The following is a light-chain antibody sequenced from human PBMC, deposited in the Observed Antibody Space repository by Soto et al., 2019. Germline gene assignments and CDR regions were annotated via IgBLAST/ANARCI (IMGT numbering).Light chain of an antibody. CDR3: QQYNNWPPNT. CDR1: QSVSSN. V-gene: IGKV3-15*01. Sequence: EIVMTQSPAPLSVSPGERATLSCRASQSVSSNLAWYQQKPGQAPRLLSYGASTRATGIPARFSGSGSGTEFTLTISSLQSEDFAVYYCQQYNNWPPNTFGQGTKLEIK. CDR2: GAS. J-gene: IGKJ2*01.